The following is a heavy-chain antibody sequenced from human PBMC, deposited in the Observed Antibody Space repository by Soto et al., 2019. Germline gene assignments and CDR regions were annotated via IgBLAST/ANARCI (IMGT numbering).Heavy chain of an antibody. CDR2: IYSVGIT. Sequence: GGSLRLSCAASGFTVSNNYMSRVRQAPGKGLEWVSVIYSVGITYYADSVKGRFTISRDNSKNTLYIQMNSLRAEDTAVYYCARAPPLEWELRPDAFDIWGQGTMDTVSS. CDR3: ARAPPLEWELRPDAFDI. D-gene: IGHD1-26*01. CDR1: GFTVSNNY. J-gene: IGHJ3*02. V-gene: IGHV3-66*01.